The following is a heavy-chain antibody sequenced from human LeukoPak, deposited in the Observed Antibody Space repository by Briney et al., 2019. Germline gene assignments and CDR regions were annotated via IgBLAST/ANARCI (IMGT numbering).Heavy chain of an antibody. D-gene: IGHD2-2*01. Sequence: ASVKVSCKASGYTFTSYYMHWVRQAPGQGLEWMGIINPSGGSTSYAQKFQGRVTMTRDTSTSTVYVELSSLRSEDTAVYYCARDQYPGLFDYWGQGTLVTVSS. CDR2: INPSGGST. V-gene: IGHV1-46*01. CDR1: GYTFTSYY. J-gene: IGHJ4*02. CDR3: ARDQYPGLFDY.